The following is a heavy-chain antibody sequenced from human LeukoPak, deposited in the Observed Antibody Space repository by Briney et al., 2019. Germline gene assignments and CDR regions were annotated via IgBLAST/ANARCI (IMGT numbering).Heavy chain of an antibody. D-gene: IGHD1-1*01. J-gene: IGHJ4*02. CDR1: GGSISSTSYS. Sequence: SETLSLTCTVSGGSISSTSYSWGWIRQPPGKGLEWIGEISHSGTTNCDPSLKSRISMSIDTSRSQFSLNLRSVTAADTAVYYCARYVPVRTGTTRASFDYWGLGTLVTVSS. CDR2: ISHSGTT. CDR3: ARYVPVRTGTTRASFDY. V-gene: IGHV4-39*07.